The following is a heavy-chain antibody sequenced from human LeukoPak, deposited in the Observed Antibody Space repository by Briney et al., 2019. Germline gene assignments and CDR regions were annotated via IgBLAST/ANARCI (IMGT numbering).Heavy chain of an antibody. CDR1: GGTFSNYA. Sequence: SVKVSCKASGGTFSNYAINWVRQAPGQGLEWMGGIIPIFGTANYAQKFQGRVTITADKSTSTVYMELNSLKSEDTAVYYCARSRGSCYSCGDYWGQGTLVTVSS. D-gene: IGHD2-15*01. V-gene: IGHV1-69*06. J-gene: IGHJ4*02. CDR3: ARSRGSCYSCGDY. CDR2: IIPIFGTA.